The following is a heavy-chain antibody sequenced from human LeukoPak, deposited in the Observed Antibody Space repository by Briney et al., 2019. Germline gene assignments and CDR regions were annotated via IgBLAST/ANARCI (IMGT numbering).Heavy chain of an antibody. Sequence: GASVKVSCKASGFTFTSSAVQWVRQARGQRLEWTGWIVVGSGNTNYAQKFQERVTITRDMSTSTAYMELSSLRSEDTAVYYCAADGRPSYGSDFDYWGQGTLVTVSS. D-gene: IGHD5-18*01. V-gene: IGHV1-58*01. J-gene: IGHJ4*02. CDR1: GFTFTSSA. CDR3: AADGRPSYGSDFDY. CDR2: IVVGSGNT.